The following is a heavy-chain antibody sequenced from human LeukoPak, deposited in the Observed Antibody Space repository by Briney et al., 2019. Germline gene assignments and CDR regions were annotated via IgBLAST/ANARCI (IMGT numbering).Heavy chain of an antibody. J-gene: IGHJ6*02. D-gene: IGHD1-1*01. CDR1: GDSISSYY. Sequence: SETLSLTCTVSGDSISSYYWSWIPQPAGKGLEWIGRIYTSGSTNYNPSLKSRVTMSVDTSKNQYSLKLSSVTAADTAVYYCARDAGTSYHYYYYYGMDVWGQGTTVTVSS. CDR2: IYTSGST. V-gene: IGHV4-4*07. CDR3: ARDAGTSYHYYYYYGMDV.